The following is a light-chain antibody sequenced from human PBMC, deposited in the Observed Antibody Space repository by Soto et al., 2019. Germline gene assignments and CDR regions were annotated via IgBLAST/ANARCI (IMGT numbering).Light chain of an antibody. CDR2: LGS. J-gene: IGKJ4*01. CDR1: QSLLHSNGYNY. Sequence: DIVMTQSPLSLPVTPGEPASISCRSSQSLLHSNGYNYLNWFVQKPGQSPQLLIYLGSERASGVPGRISGSGSGTDFTLTISSLQPEDFATYYCQQADTFTLTFGGGTKVDIK. CDR3: QQADTFTLT. V-gene: IGKV2-28*01.